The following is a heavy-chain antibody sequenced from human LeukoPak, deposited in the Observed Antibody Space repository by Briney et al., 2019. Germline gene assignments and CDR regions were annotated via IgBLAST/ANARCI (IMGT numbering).Heavy chain of an antibody. V-gene: IGHV3-74*01. CDR2: INSDGSST. CDR1: GFIFSSYW. Sequence: GGSLRLSCAASGFIFSSYWMHWVRQAPGKGLVWVSRINSDGSSTSYADSVKGRFTISRDNAKNTLYLQMNSLRAEDTAVYYCANLGGSGYDPVDYWGQGTLVTVSS. CDR3: ANLGGSGYDPVDY. J-gene: IGHJ4*02. D-gene: IGHD5-12*01.